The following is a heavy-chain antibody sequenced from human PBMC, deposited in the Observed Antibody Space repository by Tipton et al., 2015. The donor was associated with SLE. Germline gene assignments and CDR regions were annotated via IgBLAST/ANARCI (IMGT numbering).Heavy chain of an antibody. D-gene: IGHD5-18*01. CDR2: IYHSGSS. J-gene: IGHJ6*02. Sequence: TLSLTCSVYGGSFSGYYWSWIRQPPGKGLEWIGSIYHSGSSSYNPSLKTRVTISVDASKNQFSLNLSSVTAADTAIYYCARAYSYGYDYYNYGMDVWGQGTTVTVSS. CDR1: GGSFSGYY. V-gene: IGHV4-34*01. CDR3: ARAYSYGYDYYNYGMDV.